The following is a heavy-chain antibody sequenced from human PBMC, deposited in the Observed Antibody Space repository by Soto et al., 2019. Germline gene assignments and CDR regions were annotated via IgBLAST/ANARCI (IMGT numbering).Heavy chain of an antibody. CDR3: ARVWQQLEGDWFDP. Sequence: SETLSLTCAVSGGSTSSSNWWSWVRQPPGKGLEWIGEIYHSGSTNYNPSLKSRVTISVDKSKNQFSLKLSSVTAADTAVYYCARVWQQLEGDWFDPWGQGTLVTVSS. CDR1: GGSTSSSNW. J-gene: IGHJ5*02. D-gene: IGHD6-13*01. V-gene: IGHV4-4*02. CDR2: IYHSGST.